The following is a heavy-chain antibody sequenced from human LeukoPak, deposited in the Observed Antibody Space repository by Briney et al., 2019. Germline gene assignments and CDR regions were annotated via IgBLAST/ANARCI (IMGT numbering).Heavy chain of an antibody. J-gene: IGHJ4*02. CDR1: GFTFSTFA. CDR3: AKGLGSGVRGTFDY. D-gene: IGHD3-10*01. V-gene: IGHV3-23*01. CDR2: IFPSGGEI. Sequence: GGSLRLSCAASGFTFSTFAMIWVRQPPGKGLEWVSSIFPSGGEIHYADSVRGRFTISRDNSKNTLYLQMNSLRADDTAGYYCAKGLGSGVRGTFDYWGQGTLVPVSS.